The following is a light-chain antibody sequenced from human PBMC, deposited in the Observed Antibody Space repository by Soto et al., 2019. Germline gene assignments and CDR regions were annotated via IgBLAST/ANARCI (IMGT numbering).Light chain of an antibody. CDR1: HSIATSQ. CDR2: GAS. CDR3: QQFAASPRT. V-gene: IGKV3-20*01. Sequence: EIVLTQSPGTLSLSPGERATLFCRASHSIATSQLAWYQQKPGQAPRLLIGASTRATGIPDRFSDSGSGTDFTLTISRLEPEDFAVYYCQQFAASPRTFGQGTKVDIK. J-gene: IGKJ1*01.